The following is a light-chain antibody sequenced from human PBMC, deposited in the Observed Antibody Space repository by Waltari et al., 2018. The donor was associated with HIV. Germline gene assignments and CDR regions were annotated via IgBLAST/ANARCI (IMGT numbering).Light chain of an antibody. CDR1: SSDVGAYNY. J-gene: IGLJ2*01. CDR3: ASHAGSKDV. Sequence: QSALTQPPSASGSPGQSVTIPCTGTSSDVGAYNYVSWFQQHPGKAPRLMIYDVTKRPSGVPDRFSGSKSGNTASLTVSGRQAEDEADYYCASHAGSKDVFGGGTRLTVL. CDR2: DVT. V-gene: IGLV2-8*01.